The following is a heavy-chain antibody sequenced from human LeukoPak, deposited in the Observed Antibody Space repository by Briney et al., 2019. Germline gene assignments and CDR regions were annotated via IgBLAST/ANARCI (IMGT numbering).Heavy chain of an antibody. J-gene: IGHJ4*02. Sequence: SVKVSCKASGGTFSSYAISWVRQAPGQGLEWMGGIIPIFGTANYAQKFQGRVTITTDESTSTAYMELSSLRSEDTAVYYCARAQWLLLAFDYWGQGTLVTVTS. CDR1: GGTFSSYA. CDR3: ARAQWLLLAFDY. CDR2: IIPIFGTA. D-gene: IGHD3-22*01. V-gene: IGHV1-69*05.